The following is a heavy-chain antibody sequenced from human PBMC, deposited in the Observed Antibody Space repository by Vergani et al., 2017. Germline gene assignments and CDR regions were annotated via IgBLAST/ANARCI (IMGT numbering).Heavy chain of an antibody. CDR1: GFIFDTYT. D-gene: IGHD3-10*01. CDR2: ISSGGGDI. Sequence: EVQLLESGGGLVQPGVSRRLSCAGAGFIFDTYTMAYVRQAPGKGLEWVATISSGGGDIFYADSVKGRFTISRDNSKNTLFLQMNSLKDEDAAVYYCTTAWGLYYLHGEYFQYWGRGTLVSVSS. V-gene: IGHV3-23*01. J-gene: IGHJ1*01. CDR3: TTAWGLYYLHGEYFQY.